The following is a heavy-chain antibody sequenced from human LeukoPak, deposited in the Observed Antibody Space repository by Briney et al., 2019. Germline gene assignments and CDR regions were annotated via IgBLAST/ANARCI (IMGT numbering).Heavy chain of an antibody. Sequence: KASETLSLTCVVSGVSFSGYYWSWLRQPPGKGLEWIGEINHGGRTNYSPSLKSRVTISVETSKNQFSLNLSSVTAADTAVYYCARGLELGYCSGASCYIWFDPWGQGTLVTVS. J-gene: IGHJ5*02. CDR3: ARGLELGYCSGASCYIWFDP. CDR1: GVSFSGYY. CDR2: INHGGRT. V-gene: IGHV4-34*01. D-gene: IGHD2-2*02.